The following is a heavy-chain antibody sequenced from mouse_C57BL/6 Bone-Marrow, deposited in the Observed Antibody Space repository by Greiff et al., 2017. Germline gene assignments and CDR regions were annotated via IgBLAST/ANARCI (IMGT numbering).Heavy chain of an antibody. Sequence: QVQLKQPGAELVKPGASVKMSCKASGYTFTSYWITWVKQRPGQGLEWIGDIYPGSGSTNYNEKFKSKATLTVDTSSSTAYMQLSSLTSEDSAVYYCARWYGNYDAMDYWGQGTSVTVSS. J-gene: IGHJ4*01. CDR3: ARWYGNYDAMDY. CDR2: IYPGSGST. D-gene: IGHD2-10*02. CDR1: GYTFTSYW. V-gene: IGHV1-55*01.